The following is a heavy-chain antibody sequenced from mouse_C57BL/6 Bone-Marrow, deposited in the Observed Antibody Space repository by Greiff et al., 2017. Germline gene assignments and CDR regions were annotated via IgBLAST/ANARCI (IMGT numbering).Heavy chain of an antibody. V-gene: IGHV1-19*01. J-gene: IGHJ4*01. Sequence: VQLQQSGPVLVKPGASVKMSCKASGYTFTDYYMNWVKQSPGKSLEWIGVINPYNGGTSYNQKFKGKATLTVDKSSSTAYMELNSLTSEDSAVYYCARDDGYYDAMDYWGQGTAVTVSS. CDR1: GYTFTDYY. CDR2: INPYNGGT. D-gene: IGHD2-3*01. CDR3: ARDDGYYDAMDY.